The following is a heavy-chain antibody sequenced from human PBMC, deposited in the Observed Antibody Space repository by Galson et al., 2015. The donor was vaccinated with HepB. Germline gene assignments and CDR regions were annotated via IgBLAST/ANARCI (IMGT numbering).Heavy chain of an antibody. D-gene: IGHD6-13*01. CDR3: ARDIGSSSWYGGGFDY. CDR2: IYSGGST. Sequence: SLRLSCAASGFTVSSNYMSWVRQAPGKGLEWVSVIYSGGSTYYADSVKGRFTISRDNSKNTLYLQMNSLRAEDTAVYYCARDIGSSSWYGGGFDYWGQGTLVTVSS. V-gene: IGHV3-66*01. CDR1: GFTVSSNY. J-gene: IGHJ4*02.